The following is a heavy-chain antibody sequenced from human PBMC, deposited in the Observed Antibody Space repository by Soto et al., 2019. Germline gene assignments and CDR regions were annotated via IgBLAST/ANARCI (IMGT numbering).Heavy chain of an antibody. CDR3: ARDANSGTPRAWFDP. CDR1: GGSISSYY. CDR2: IYYSGST. Sequence: SETLSLTCTVSGGSISSYYWSWIRQPPGKGLEWIGYIYYSGSTNYNPSLKSRVTISVDTSKNQFSLKLSSVTAADTAVYYCARDANSGTPRAWFDPWGQGTLVTVSS. V-gene: IGHV4-59*01. D-gene: IGHD1-26*01. J-gene: IGHJ5*02.